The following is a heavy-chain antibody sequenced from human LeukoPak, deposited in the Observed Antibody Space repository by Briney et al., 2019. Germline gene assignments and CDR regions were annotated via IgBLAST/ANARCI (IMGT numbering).Heavy chain of an antibody. Sequence: SETLSLTCTVSGGSISSSSYYWGWIRQPPGKGLEWIGSIYYSGSTYHNPSLKSRVTISVDTSKNQFSLKLSSVTAADTAVYYCARVKYGGYVCFDYWGQGTLVTVSS. CDR3: ARVKYGGYVCFDY. CDR1: GGSISSSSYY. J-gene: IGHJ4*02. D-gene: IGHD5-12*01. CDR2: IYYSGST. V-gene: IGHV4-39*01.